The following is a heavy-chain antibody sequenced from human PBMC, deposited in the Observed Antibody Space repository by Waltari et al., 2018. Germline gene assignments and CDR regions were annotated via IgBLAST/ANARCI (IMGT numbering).Heavy chain of an antibody. J-gene: IGHJ6*02. CDR1: GYTFTSYA. CDR2: INAGNGNT. D-gene: IGHD6-13*01. Sequence: QVQLVQSGAEVKKPGASVKVSCKASGYTFTSYAMHWVRQAPGQRLEWMGWINAGNGNTKYSQKFQGRVTITRDTSASTAYMELSSLRSEDTAVYYCARTLAAAGFYYYYGMDVWGQGTTVIVSS. CDR3: ARTLAAAGFYYYYGMDV. V-gene: IGHV1-3*01.